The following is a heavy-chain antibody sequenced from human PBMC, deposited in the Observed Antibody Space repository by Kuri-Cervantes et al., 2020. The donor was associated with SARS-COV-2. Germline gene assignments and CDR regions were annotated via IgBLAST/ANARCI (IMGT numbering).Heavy chain of an antibody. CDR2: LDTSGST. CDR3: GKVSWLQLWRRYSDS. D-gene: IGHD5-24*01. V-gene: IGHV4-4*07. CDR1: GYSISTFY. Sequence: GSLRLSCSVSGYSISTFYWGWIRQSAGKGLEWIGHLDTSGSTTYNPSLRGRVTISLDPSNNQVSLRLTSATAADTAVHYCGKVSWLQLWRRYSDSWGQGALVTVSS. J-gene: IGHJ4*02.